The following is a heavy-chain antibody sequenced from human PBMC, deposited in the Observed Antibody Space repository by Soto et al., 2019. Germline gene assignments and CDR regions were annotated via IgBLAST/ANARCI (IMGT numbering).Heavy chain of an antibody. CDR1: GFTPTTTP. Sequence: GSLRLSCAGPGFTPTTTPLSWVRQPPGKGLEWVTTISGTASRTYYVDSVKGRFFISRDNSKNTVTLQMNNLTVDDTAVYYCATSFRYFDNWGQGTRVTVSS. V-gene: IGHV3-23*01. CDR2: ISGTASRT. CDR3: ATSFRYFDN. D-gene: IGHD3-9*01. J-gene: IGHJ4*02.